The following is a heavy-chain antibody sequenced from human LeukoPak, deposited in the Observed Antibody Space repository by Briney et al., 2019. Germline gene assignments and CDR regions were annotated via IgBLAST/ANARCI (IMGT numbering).Heavy chain of an antibody. CDR1: GYTFTGYC. Sequence: GASVKVSCRASGYTFTGYCMHWVRRAPGQGLEWMGIINPSGGSTSYAQKFQGRVTMTRDTSTSTVYMELSSLRSEDTAVYYCARDPLEEQLGRVYYGMDVWGQGTTVTVSS. D-gene: IGHD6-6*01. CDR2: INPSGGST. J-gene: IGHJ6*02. CDR3: ARDPLEEQLGRVYYGMDV. V-gene: IGHV1-46*01.